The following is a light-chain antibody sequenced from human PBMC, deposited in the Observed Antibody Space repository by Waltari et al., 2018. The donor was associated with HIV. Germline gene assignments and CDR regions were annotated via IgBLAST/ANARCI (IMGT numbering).Light chain of an antibody. CDR2: NVN. CDR3: SSYAGAYTYV. J-gene: IGLJ1*01. CDR1: SSAVGGYKY. V-gene: IGLV2-11*01. Sequence: QSALTQPRSVSGSPGQSITISCTGTSSAVGGYKYVSWYQQHPGKSPKLIIYNVNTRPSGVPDRFSGSKSGNTAALTISGLQADDEADYYCSSYAGAYTYVFGSGTKVTVL.